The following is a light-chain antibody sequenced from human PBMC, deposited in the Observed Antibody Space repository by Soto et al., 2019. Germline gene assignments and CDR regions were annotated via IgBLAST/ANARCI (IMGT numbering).Light chain of an antibody. V-gene: IGKV1-5*03. CDR1: QSINNL. CDR3: QHYNNYSWT. J-gene: IGKJ1*01. CDR2: RAS. Sequence: DIQMTQSPSTLSASVGDRVTITCRASQSINNLLAWYQQKPGEAPKLLISRASILENGVPSKFSGSGSGAEFTLTISSLQPDDFATYYCQHYNNYSWTFGQGTKVEIK.